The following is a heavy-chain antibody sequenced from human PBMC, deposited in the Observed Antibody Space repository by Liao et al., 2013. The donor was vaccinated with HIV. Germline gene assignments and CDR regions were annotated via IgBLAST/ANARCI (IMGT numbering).Heavy chain of an antibody. V-gene: IGHV4-4*07. D-gene: IGHD3-3*01. Sequence: QVQLHQWGAGLLKPSETLSLRCHVSGVSLSGYYWSWIRQPAGKGLEWIGRIYSSGSTNYNPSLKSRVIMSVDTSKNQFSLKLSSVTAADTAVYYCARDRGDFWSGVDAFDIWGQGTMVTVSS. CDR2: IYSSGST. CDR3: ARDRGDFWSGVDAFDI. CDR1: GVSLSGYY. J-gene: IGHJ3*02.